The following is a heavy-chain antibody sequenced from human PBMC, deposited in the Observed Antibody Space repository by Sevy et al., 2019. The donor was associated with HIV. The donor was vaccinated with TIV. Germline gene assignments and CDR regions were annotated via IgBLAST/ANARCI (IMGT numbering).Heavy chain of an antibody. D-gene: IGHD3-16*01. V-gene: IGHV1-69*13. J-gene: IGHJ5*02. CDR3: ARDRDRGWFDP. CDR2: IIAVSGTT. Sequence: ASVKVSCKTSGGTFSGYAISWVRQAPGQGLEWMGGIIAVSGTTNYVEKFQGRLTITADVSTRTVYMELRSLKTEDTAIYYCARDRDRGWFDPWGQVTLVTVSS. CDR1: GGTFSGYA.